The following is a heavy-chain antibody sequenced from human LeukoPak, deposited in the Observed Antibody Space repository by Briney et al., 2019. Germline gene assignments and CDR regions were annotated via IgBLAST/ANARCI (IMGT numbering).Heavy chain of an antibody. CDR2: VYHSGST. D-gene: IGHD1-26*01. CDR3: ARRNTVGAINWFDP. J-gene: IGHJ5*02. Sequence: SETLSLTCTVSGGSISRSDSYWGWIRQPPGKGLECIGYVYHSGSTYYNPSLKSRVTISVDTSKNQFSLKLSSVTAADTAVYYCARRNTVGAINWFDPWGQGTLVTVSS. CDR1: GGSISRSDSY. V-gene: IGHV4-39*01.